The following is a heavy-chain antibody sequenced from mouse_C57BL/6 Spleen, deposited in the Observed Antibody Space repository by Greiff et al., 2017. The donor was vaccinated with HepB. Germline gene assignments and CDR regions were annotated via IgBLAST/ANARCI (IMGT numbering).Heavy chain of an antibody. CDR3: ARVRWPYYFDY. J-gene: IGHJ2*01. V-gene: IGHV3-6*01. CDR2: ISYDGSN. CDR1: GYSITSGYY. Sequence: EVQLQQSGPGLVKPSQSLSLTCSVTGYSITSGYYWNWIRQFPGNKLEWMGYISYDGSNNYNPSLKNRISITRDTSKNQFFLKLNSVTTEDTATYYCARVRWPYYFDYWGQGTTLTVSS. D-gene: IGHD1-1*01.